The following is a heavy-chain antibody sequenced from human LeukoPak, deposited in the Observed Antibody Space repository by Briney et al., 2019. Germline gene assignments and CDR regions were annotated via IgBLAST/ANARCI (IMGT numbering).Heavy chain of an antibody. CDR3: ARRYLDY. V-gene: IGHV3-7*03. J-gene: IGHJ4*02. Sequence: GGSLRLSCAASGFTFSSYWMQWVRQAPGKGLEWVANIKQDGSEKYYADSVKGRFIISRDNAKNALYLQMSSLRAEDTAIYYCARRYLDYWGQGTLVTVSS. CDR2: IKQDGSEK. CDR1: GFTFSSYW.